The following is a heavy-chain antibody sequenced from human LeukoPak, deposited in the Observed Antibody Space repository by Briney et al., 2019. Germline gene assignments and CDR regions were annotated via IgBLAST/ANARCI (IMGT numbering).Heavy chain of an antibody. CDR1: GGSISSSTYY. CDR3: ARGPHQQWPPMQY. V-gene: IGHV4-39*01. J-gene: IGHJ4*02. Sequence: SETLSLTCTVSGGSISSSTYYWGWVRQPPGKGLEWIGSIYYSGYTYYNPSLKNRVTIAVDMSKSQFSVTLTSVTAADTGVYFCARGPHQQWPPMQYWGQGSLVTVSS. D-gene: IGHD6-19*01. CDR2: IYYSGYT.